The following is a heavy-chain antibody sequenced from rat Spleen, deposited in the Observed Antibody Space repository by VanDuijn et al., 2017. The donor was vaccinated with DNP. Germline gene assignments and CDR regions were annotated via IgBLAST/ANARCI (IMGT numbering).Heavy chain of an antibody. CDR3: ARTYYGSPYYFDY. Sequence: EVQLVESGGGLVQPGRSLKLSCAASGFTFSNYDMAWVRQAPTKGLEWVASISPSGGSTYYRDSVKGRFTVSRDNAKSSLYLQMDSLRSEDTATYYCARTYYGSPYYFDYWGQGVMVTVSS. CDR1: GFTFSNYD. V-gene: IGHV5-25*01. J-gene: IGHJ2*01. CDR2: ISPSGGST. D-gene: IGHD1-9*01.